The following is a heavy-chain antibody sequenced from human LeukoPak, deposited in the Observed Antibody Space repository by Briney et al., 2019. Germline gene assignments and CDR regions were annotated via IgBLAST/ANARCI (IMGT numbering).Heavy chain of an antibody. V-gene: IGHV3-53*04. CDR2: TYRDGST. D-gene: IGHD6-19*01. CDR3: ARDGGSGWFDY. Sequence: GGSLRLSCAASGFTVSRNYMNWVRQAPGKGLEWVPVTYRDGSTYYADSVKGRFTISRHNSKNTLYLQMNSLRAEDTAVYYCARDGGSGWFDYWGQGTLVSVSS. CDR1: GFTVSRNY. J-gene: IGHJ4*02.